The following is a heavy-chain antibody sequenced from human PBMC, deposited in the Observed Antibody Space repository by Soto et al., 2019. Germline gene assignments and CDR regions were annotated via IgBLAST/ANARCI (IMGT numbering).Heavy chain of an antibody. J-gene: IGHJ4*02. V-gene: IGHV3-23*01. D-gene: IGHD3-22*01. Sequence: GGSLRLSCAASGFTFSSYAMSWVRQAPGKGLEWVSAISGSGGSTYYADSVKGRFTISRDNSKNTLYLQMNSLRAEDTAVYYCAKDFLTYYYDSSGYYYFDYWGQGTLVTSPQ. CDR2: ISGSGGST. CDR3: AKDFLTYYYDSSGYYYFDY. CDR1: GFTFSSYA.